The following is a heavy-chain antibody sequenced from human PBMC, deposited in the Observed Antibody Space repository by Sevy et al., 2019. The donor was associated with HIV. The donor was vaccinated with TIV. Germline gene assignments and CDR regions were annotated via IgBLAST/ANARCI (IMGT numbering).Heavy chain of an antibody. D-gene: IGHD2-21*02. CDR3: ARDEAYCGGDCSPPY. V-gene: IGHV3-48*02. J-gene: IGHJ4*02. CDR2: ISSSSTI. CDR1: GFTFSSYS. Sequence: GESLKISCAASGFTFSSYSMNWVRQAPGKGLEWVSYISSSSTIYYADSVKGRFTISRDNAKNSLYLQMNSLRDEDTAVYYCARDEAYCGGDCSPPYWGQGTLVTVSS.